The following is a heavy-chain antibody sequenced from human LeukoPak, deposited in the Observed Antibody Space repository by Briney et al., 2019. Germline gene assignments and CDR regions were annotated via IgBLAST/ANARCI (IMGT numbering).Heavy chain of an antibody. Sequence: VASVTVSCTASGYTFTGYYMHWVRQAPGQGLEWMGWINPNSGGTNYAQKFQGWVTMTRNTSISTAYMELSRLRSDDTAVYYCARGDLRWLRLGGGDYWGQGTLVTVSS. D-gene: IGHD5-12*01. CDR2: INPNSGGT. V-gene: IGHV1-2*04. CDR1: GYTFTGYY. CDR3: ARGDLRWLRLGGGDY. J-gene: IGHJ4*02.